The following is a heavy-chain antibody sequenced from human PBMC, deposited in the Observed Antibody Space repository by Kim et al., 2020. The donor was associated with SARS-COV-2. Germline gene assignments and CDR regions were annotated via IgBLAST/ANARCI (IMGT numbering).Heavy chain of an antibody. CDR2: ISYDGSNK. CDR1: GFTFSSYA. Sequence: GGSLRLSFAASGFTFSSYAMHWVRQAPGKGLEWVAVISYDGSNKYYADSVKGRFTISRDNSKTTLYLQMNSLRAEDTAAYYCARDRGGATHPFDYWRHGT. J-gene: IGHJ4*01. CDR3: ARDRGGATHPFDY. D-gene: IGHD1-26*01. V-gene: IGHV3-30*04.